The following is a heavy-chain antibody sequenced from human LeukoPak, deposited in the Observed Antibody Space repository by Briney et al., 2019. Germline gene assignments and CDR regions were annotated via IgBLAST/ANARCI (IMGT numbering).Heavy chain of an antibody. J-gene: IGHJ4*02. CDR3: ARAPHLYDSSGYFDY. D-gene: IGHD3-22*01. V-gene: IGHV1-2*02. Sequence: GASVKVSCKASGYTFTGYYMHWVRQAPGQGLEWMGWINPNSGGTNYAQKFQGRVTMTRDTSISTAYMELSRLRSDGTAVYYCARAPHLYDSSGYFDYWGQGTLVTVSS. CDR2: INPNSGGT. CDR1: GYTFTGYY.